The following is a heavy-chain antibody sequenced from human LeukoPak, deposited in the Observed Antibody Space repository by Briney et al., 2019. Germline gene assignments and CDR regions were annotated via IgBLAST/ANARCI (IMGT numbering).Heavy chain of an antibody. CDR2: ISAYKGNT. D-gene: IGHD3-10*01. J-gene: IGHJ3*01. V-gene: IGHV1-18*01. CDR3: ARDLYYNVSGSYYDVFDV. Sequence: GASVKVSCKASGYCFSTYGIIWVRQAPGQGLEWMGWISAYKGNTYYAQKLQGRVTMTTDTSTSTAYMELRSLRSDDTAVYYCARDLYYNVSGSYYDVFDVWGQGTMVTVSS. CDR1: GYCFSTYG.